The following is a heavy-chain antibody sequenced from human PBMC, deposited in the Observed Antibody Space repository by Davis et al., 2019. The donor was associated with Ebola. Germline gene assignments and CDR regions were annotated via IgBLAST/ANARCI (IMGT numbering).Heavy chain of an antibody. CDR3: ARDYYDSSGYIWYFDL. Sequence: SETLSLTCTVSGYSISSGYYWGWIRQPPGKGLEWIGSMYQSGTTYYNPSLKSRGTISLDTSKNKFSLKLSSVTAADTAVYYCARDYYDSSGYIWYFDLWGRGTLVTVSS. D-gene: IGHD3-22*01. V-gene: IGHV4-38-2*02. CDR1: GYSISSGYY. CDR2: MYQSGTT. J-gene: IGHJ2*01.